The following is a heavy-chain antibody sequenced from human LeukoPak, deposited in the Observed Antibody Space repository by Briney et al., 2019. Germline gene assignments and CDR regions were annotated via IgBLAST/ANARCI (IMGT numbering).Heavy chain of an antibody. CDR2: INAGNGNT. CDR1: GYTFTSYA. D-gene: IGHD6-13*01. V-gene: IGHV1-3*01. J-gene: IGHJ4*02. CDR3: AREEYSSSWYLDY. Sequence: ASVKVSCKAAGYTFTSYAMHWVRQAPGQRLEWMGWINAGNGNTKYSQKFQSRVTITRDTSASTAYLELSSLRSEDTAVYYCAREEYSSSWYLDYWGQGTLVTVSS.